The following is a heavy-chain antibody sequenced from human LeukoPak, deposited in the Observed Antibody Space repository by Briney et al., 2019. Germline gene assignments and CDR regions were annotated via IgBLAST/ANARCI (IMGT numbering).Heavy chain of an antibody. Sequence: PETLSLTCTVSGGSISSYYWSWIRQPPGKGLEWIGYIYYSGSTNYNPSLKSRVTISVDTSKNQFSLKLSSVTAADTAVYYCARERGYCSSTRCYGGYGMDVWGQGTTVTVSS. D-gene: IGHD2-2*01. V-gene: IGHV4-59*01. CDR2: IYYSGST. CDR3: ARERGYCSSTRCYGGYGMDV. J-gene: IGHJ6*02. CDR1: GGSISSYY.